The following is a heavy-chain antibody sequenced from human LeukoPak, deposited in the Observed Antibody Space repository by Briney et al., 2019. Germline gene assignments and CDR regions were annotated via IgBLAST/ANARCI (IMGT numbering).Heavy chain of an antibody. CDR3: ARELGTTWDY. V-gene: IGHV3-23*01. D-gene: IGHD3-16*01. J-gene: IGHJ4*02. CDR2: FSGSGGST. Sequence: GGSLRLSCAAAGFTFSSFAMSWVRQAPGKGLEWVSDFSGSGGSTYYADSVKGRFTISRDNAKNSLYLQMNSLRAEDTAVYYCARELGTTWDYWGQGTLVTVSS. CDR1: GFTFSSFA.